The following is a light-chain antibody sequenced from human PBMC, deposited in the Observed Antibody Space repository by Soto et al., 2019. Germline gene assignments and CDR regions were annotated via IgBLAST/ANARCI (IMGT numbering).Light chain of an antibody. CDR1: QSVSSSY. CDR3: QQYGTSPPWT. CDR2: GGS. Sequence: EIVLTQSPGTLSLSPGERATLSCRASQSVSSSYLAWYQQKPRQAPRLLIYGGSSRATGIPDRFSGSESGTYFTLSISRLEPEDFAVYYCQQYGTSPPWTFGQGTKVEIK. V-gene: IGKV3-20*01. J-gene: IGKJ1*01.